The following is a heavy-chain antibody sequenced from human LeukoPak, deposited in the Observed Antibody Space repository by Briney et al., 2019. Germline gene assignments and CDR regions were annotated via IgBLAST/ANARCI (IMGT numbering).Heavy chain of an antibody. CDR1: GYTFIGYY. D-gene: IGHD6-6*01. J-gene: IGHJ4*02. Sequence: ASVKVSCKASGYTFIGYYMYWVRQAPGQGLEWMGWINPDSGGTNYAQKFQGRVTMTRDTSISTAFMELSSLRSDDTAVYYCAREHSSSSRVGDYWGQGTLVTVSS. CDR3: AREHSSSSRVGDY. CDR2: INPDSGGT. V-gene: IGHV1-2*02.